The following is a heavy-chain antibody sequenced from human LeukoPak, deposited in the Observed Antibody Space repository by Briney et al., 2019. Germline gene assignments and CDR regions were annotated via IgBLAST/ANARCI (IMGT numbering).Heavy chain of an antibody. D-gene: IGHD5-18*01. Sequence: ASVKVSCKASGGTFSSYAISWVRQAPGQGLEGRGGIIPIFGTANYAQKFQGRVTITADKSTSTAYMELSSLRSEDTAVYYCARGGSGVDTAMVGWSYMDVWGKGTTVTVSS. CDR1: GGTFSSYA. J-gene: IGHJ6*04. CDR2: IIPIFGTA. V-gene: IGHV1-69*06. CDR3: ARGGSGVDTAMVGWSYMDV.